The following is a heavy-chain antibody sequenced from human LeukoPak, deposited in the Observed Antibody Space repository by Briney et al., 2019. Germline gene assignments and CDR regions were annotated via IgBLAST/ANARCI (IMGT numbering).Heavy chain of an antibody. CDR3: ARGRHPGSSFFDY. CDR2: INPKRGGT. D-gene: IGHD1-26*01. Sequence: GASVKVSCKASGYTFTGYYLHWVRQAPGQGLEWMGWINPKRGGTNYAQKFQGRVSMSRDTSISTAYMELSRLISDDTAVYPCARGRHPGSSFFDYWGQGTVVTVSS. CDR1: GYTFTGYY. J-gene: IGHJ4*02. V-gene: IGHV1-2*02.